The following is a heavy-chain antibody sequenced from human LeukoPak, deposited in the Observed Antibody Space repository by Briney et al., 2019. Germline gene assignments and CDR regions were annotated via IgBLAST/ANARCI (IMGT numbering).Heavy chain of an antibody. Sequence: PSETLSLTCTVSGGSISSYYWSWIRQPPGKGLEWIGYIYCSGSTNYNPSLKSRVTISVDTSKNQFSLKLSSVTAADTAVYYCARGYGDYWFDPWGQGTLVTVSS. V-gene: IGHV4-59*01. D-gene: IGHD4-17*01. J-gene: IGHJ5*02. CDR2: IYCSGST. CDR1: GGSISSYY. CDR3: ARGYGDYWFDP.